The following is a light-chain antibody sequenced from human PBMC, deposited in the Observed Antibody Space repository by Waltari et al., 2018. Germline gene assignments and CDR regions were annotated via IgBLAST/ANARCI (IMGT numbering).Light chain of an antibody. CDR1: SSDVGTYNL. CDR3: CSSAGSSTYVV. Sequence: QSALTQPASVSGSPGQSITVSCPGTSSDVGTYNLAPWYQQHPGKAPKLIIYGVNKRPSGVSDRFSGSKSGNTASLTISGLQAEDEADYYCCSSAGSSTYVVFGGGTKLTVL. J-gene: IGLJ2*01. V-gene: IGLV2-23*02. CDR2: GVN.